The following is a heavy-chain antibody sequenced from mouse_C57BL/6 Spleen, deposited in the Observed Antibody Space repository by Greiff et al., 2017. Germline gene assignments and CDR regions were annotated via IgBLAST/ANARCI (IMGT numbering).Heavy chain of an antibody. CDR1: GYTFTSYG. Sequence: VQGVESGAELARPGASVKLSCKASGYTFTSYGISWVKQRTGQGLEWIGEIYPRSGNTYYNEKFKGKATLTADKSSSTAYMELRSLTSEDSAVYFCARGVEYDDYAMDYWGQGTSVTVSS. CDR3: ARGVEYDDYAMDY. CDR2: IYPRSGNT. D-gene: IGHD2-14*01. V-gene: IGHV1-81*01. J-gene: IGHJ4*01.